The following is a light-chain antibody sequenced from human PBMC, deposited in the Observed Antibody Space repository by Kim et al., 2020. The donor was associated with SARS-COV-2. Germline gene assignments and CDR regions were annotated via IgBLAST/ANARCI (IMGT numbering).Light chain of an antibody. J-gene: IGKJ2*01. CDR2: GAS. V-gene: IGKV3-20*01. CDR1: QSVSSSY. CDR3: QQYGSSPYT. Sequence: LSPGERATLSCRASQSVSSSYLAWYQQKPGQAPRLLVYGASSRATGIPDRFSGSGSGTDFTLTISRLEPEDFAVYYCQQYGSSPYTFGQGTKLEI.